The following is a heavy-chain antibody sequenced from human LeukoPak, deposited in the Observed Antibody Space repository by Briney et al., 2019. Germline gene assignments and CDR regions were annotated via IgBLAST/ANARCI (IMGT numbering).Heavy chain of an antibody. CDR3: ARDFLGRTNGGSNYFGMGV. Sequence: GASVKVSCKASGYIFTNYGISWVRQAPGQGLEWMGWISAYNGNTNYEQKVQGRVTMTTDTSTSTAYMELRSLRSDDTAVYYCARDFLGRTNGGSNYFGMGVWGQGTTVTVSS. D-gene: IGHD2-8*01. CDR1: GYIFTNYG. CDR2: ISAYNGNT. J-gene: IGHJ6*02. V-gene: IGHV1-18*01.